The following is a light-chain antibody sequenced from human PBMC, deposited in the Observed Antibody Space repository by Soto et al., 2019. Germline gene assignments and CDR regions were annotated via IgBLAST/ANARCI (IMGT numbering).Light chain of an antibody. Sequence: EIVMTQSPATLSVSPGERATLSCRASQSVSSNLAWYQQKPGQAPRLLIYGASTRATGIPARFSGSGSGTEFTLTIRSLQSEDFAVYYGQQYNNWPPYTVGQGTKLEIK. CDR1: QSVSSN. CDR3: QQYNNWPPYT. J-gene: IGKJ2*01. V-gene: IGKV3-15*01. CDR2: GAS.